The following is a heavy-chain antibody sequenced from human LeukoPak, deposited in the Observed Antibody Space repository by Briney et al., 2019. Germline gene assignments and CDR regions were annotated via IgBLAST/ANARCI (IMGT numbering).Heavy chain of an antibody. Sequence: SETLSLTCTVSGGSISSSSYYWGWIRQPPGTGLEWIGSIYYSGGTYYNPSLKSRVTISVDTSKNQFSLKLSSVTAADTAVYYCARLTDCSSTSCYYYYYGMDVWGQGTTVTVSS. CDR1: GGSISSSSYY. CDR3: ARLTDCSSTSCYYYYYGMDV. V-gene: IGHV4-39*01. J-gene: IGHJ6*02. CDR2: IYYSGGT. D-gene: IGHD2-2*01.